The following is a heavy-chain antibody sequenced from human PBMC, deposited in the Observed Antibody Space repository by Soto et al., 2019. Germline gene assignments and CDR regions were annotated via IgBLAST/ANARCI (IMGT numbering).Heavy chain of an antibody. Sequence: EVQLLESGGGLVQPGGSLRLSCAASKFTFVTYAMSWVRQAPGKGLEWISVIGGSDSNTYYADSVKGRFTISRDTSKNTLFLQMNSLRAEDTAVYYCTQGRGSGYYDMDVSGQGTTVTGSS. CDR2: IGGSDSNT. CDR1: KFTFVTYA. J-gene: IGHJ6*02. D-gene: IGHD3-10*01. V-gene: IGHV3-23*01. CDR3: TQGRGSGYYDMDV.